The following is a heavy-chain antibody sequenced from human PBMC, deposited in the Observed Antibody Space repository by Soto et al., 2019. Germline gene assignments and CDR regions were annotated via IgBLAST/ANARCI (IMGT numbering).Heavy chain of an antibody. CDR1: GFTFSSFN. Sequence: EVHLVESGGGLVKPGGSLKLSWAASGFTFSSFNMNWAPQAPGKGLEWVSSISTNSKDIYYAASVKGRFTISRDNANSSLFLQMSGLRAEDTALYYCAKDSRPFGGDSGHDSWGQGTLVSVSS. CDR3: AKDSRPFGGDSGHDS. V-gene: IGHV3-21*01. J-gene: IGHJ4*02. CDR2: ISTNSKDI. D-gene: IGHD2-21*02.